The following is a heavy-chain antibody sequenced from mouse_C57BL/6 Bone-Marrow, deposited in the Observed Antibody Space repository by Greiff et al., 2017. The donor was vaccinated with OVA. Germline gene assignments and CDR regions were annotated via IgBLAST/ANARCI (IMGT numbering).Heavy chain of an antibody. V-gene: IGHV2-2*01. J-gene: IGHJ2*01. Sequence: QVHVKQSGPGLVQPSQSLSITCTVSGFSLTSYGVHWVRQSPGKGLEWLGVIWSGGSTDYNAAFIPRLSISKDNSKSQVFFKMNSLQADDTAIYYCARRTTVVPYYFDYWGQGTTLTVSS. CDR1: GFSLTSYG. CDR3: ARRTTVVPYYFDY. D-gene: IGHD1-1*01. CDR2: IWSGGST.